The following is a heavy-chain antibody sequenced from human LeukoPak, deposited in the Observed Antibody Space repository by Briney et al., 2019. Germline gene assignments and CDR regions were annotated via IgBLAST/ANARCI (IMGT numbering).Heavy chain of an antibody. Sequence: PGGSLRLSCAASGFTFSASTMHWVRQASGKGLEWVGRIRSKTNSYATAFAASLQGRFTISRDDSKNTAYLQMSSLQTEDTAVYYCTVDSQDSFDYWGQGTLVTVSS. V-gene: IGHV3-73*01. CDR3: TVDSQDSFDY. J-gene: IGHJ4*02. D-gene: IGHD3-22*01. CDR1: GFTFSAST. CDR2: IRSKTNSYAT.